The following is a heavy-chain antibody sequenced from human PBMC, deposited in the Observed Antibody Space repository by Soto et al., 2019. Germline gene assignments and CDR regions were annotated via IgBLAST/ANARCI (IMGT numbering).Heavy chain of an antibody. J-gene: IGHJ5*02. Sequence: ASVKVSCKASGGTFSSYAISWVRQAPGQGLEWMGGIIPIFGTANYAQKFQGRVTITADESTSTAYMELSSLRSEDTAVYYCARGTLGYCSGGSCYPFEFDPWAQGTLVTVSS. D-gene: IGHD2-15*01. CDR3: ARGTLGYCSGGSCYPFEFDP. CDR2: IIPIFGTA. CDR1: GGTFSSYA. V-gene: IGHV1-69*13.